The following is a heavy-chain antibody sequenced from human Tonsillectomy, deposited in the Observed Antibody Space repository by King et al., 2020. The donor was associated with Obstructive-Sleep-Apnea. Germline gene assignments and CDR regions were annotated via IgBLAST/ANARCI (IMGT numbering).Heavy chain of an antibody. Sequence: VQLVESGGGLVQPGGSLRLSCAASGFTFSSYSMNWVRQAPGKGLEWVSYISSSSSAIFYADSVKGRFTISRDNAKNSLYLQMNSLRAEDTAMYYCARKEGTYTNWFDPWGQGTLVTVSS. CDR3: ARKEGTYTNWFDP. CDR1: GFTFSSYS. D-gene: IGHD3-10*01. CDR2: ISSSSSAI. J-gene: IGHJ5*02. V-gene: IGHV3-48*04.